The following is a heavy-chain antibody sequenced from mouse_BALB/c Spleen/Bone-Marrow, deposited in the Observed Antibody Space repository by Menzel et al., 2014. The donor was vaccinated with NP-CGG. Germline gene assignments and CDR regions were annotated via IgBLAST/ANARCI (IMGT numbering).Heavy chain of an antibody. J-gene: IGHJ3*01. CDR3: TRGGPYGNSVWFPY. CDR2: IDNENCGT. V-gene: IGHV1-15*01. CDR1: GYTFTDYE. Sequence: QGHPGATWAELARPRASQTLTCKALGYTFTDYEMHWGKQTPVHGLEWIGGIDNENCGTAKNTNFTCKTTLTADKSSSRAYMAFLILTSEDSAVYYCTRGGPYGNSVWFPYWGQGTLVTVFA. D-gene: IGHD2-1*01.